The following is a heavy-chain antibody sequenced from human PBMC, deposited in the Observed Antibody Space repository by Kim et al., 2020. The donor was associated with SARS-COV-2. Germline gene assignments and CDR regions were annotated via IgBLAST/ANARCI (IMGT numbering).Heavy chain of an antibody. V-gene: IGHV1-3*01. Sequence: ASVKVSCKASGYTFTSYAMHWVRQAPGQRLEWMGWSNAGNGNTKYSQKFQGRVTLTRDTSASTAYMELSSLRAEDTAGYYLASWGPAGDMYFDYWGQGTL. CDR3: ASWGPAGDMYFDY. J-gene: IGHJ4*02. D-gene: IGHD7-27*01. CDR1: GYTFTSYA. CDR2: SNAGNGNT.